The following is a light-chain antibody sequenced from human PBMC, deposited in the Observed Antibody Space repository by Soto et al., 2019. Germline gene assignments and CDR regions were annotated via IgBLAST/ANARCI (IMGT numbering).Light chain of an antibody. CDR3: QQYGSSQTWP. Sequence: EIVLTQSPGTLSLSPGERATLSCRASQSVSSSYLAWYQQKPGQAPRLLIYGASSRATGIPDRFSGSGSGTDFHLTISRLEPEDFAEYYCQQYGSSQTWPVGQGTRRELK. J-gene: IGKJ1*01. V-gene: IGKV3-20*01. CDR1: QSVSSSY. CDR2: GAS.